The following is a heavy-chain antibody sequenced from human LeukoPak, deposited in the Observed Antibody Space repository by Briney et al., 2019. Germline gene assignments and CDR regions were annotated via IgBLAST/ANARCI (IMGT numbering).Heavy chain of an antibody. CDR2: TYYRSKLYN. J-gene: IGHJ5*02. CDR1: GDSVSSNTAA. D-gene: IGHD2-2*01. Sequence: SQTLSLTCDLSGDSVSSNTAAWNWLRQSPSRGLEWLGRTYYRSKLYNDYALSVKSRITINPDTSKNQFSLQLNSVTPEDTAVYYCARDKVHQNFDHWGQGTLVTVSS. V-gene: IGHV6-1*01. CDR3: ARDKVHQNFDH.